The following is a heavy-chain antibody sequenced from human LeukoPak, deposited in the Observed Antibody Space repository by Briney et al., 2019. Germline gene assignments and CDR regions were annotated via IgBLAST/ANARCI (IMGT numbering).Heavy chain of an antibody. Sequence: PSETLSLTCTVSGGSISSYYWSWIRQPPGKGLEWIGYIYYSGSTYYNPSLKSRVTISVDTSKNQFSLKLSSVTAADTAVYYCARDAGTEDYYDSSGYPPHHAFDIWGQGTMVTVSS. V-gene: IGHV4-30-4*01. D-gene: IGHD3-22*01. CDR2: IYYSGST. J-gene: IGHJ3*02. CDR1: GGSISSYY. CDR3: ARDAGTEDYYDSSGYPPHHAFDI.